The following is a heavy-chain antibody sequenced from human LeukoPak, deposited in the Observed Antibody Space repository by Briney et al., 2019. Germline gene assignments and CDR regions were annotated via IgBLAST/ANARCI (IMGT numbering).Heavy chain of an antibody. Sequence: VASVKVSCKASGYTFTGYYIHWVRQAPGQGLEWMGIINPSGGSTSYAQKFQGRVTMTRDTSTSTVYMELSSLRSEDTAVYYCARSVWGHYYGMDVWGQGTTVTVSS. J-gene: IGHJ6*02. CDR1: GYTFTGYY. D-gene: IGHD3-16*01. V-gene: IGHV1-46*01. CDR3: ARSVWGHYYGMDV. CDR2: INPSGGST.